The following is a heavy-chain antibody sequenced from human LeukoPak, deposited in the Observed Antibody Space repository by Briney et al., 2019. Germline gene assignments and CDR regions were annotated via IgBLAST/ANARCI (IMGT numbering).Heavy chain of an antibody. D-gene: IGHD6-19*01. CDR1: GFTFSNYW. V-gene: IGHV3-7*01. J-gene: IGHJ4*02. CDR3: ARALYNRGWYPDYFDS. Sequence: GGSLRLSLAASGFTFSNYWMSWVRQAPGKGLEWVANIKSDGSYNYYVGSVEGRFTISRDNAKNSLYLQLSSLRAEDTAIYYCARALYNRGWYPDYFDSWGQGTLVTVSA. CDR2: IKSDGSYN.